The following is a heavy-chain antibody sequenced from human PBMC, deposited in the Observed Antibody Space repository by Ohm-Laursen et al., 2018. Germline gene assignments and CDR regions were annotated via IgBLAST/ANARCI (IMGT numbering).Heavy chain of an antibody. CDR1: GYPFTSYG. V-gene: IGHV1-18*01. D-gene: IGHD6-19*01. CDR2: ISAYNGNT. Sequence: GASVKVSCKASGYPFTSYGISWVRQAPGQGLEWMGWISAYNGNTNYAQKLQGRVTMTTDTSTSTAYMELRSLRSDDTAVYYCARDKRASSGTNPLWYWGQGTLVTVSS. CDR3: ARDKRASSGTNPLWY. J-gene: IGHJ4*02.